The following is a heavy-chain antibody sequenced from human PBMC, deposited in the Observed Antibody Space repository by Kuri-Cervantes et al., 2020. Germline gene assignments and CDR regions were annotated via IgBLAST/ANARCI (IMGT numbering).Heavy chain of an antibody. D-gene: IGHD5-12*01. Sequence: ASVKVSCKASGYTFTGYYMHWVRQAPGQGLEWMGWINPNSGGTNYAQKFQGWVTMTRDTSISTAYMELSRLRSDDTAVYYCARRVLVATLGSEFDYWGQGTLVTVSS. V-gene: IGHV1-2*04. CDR3: ARRVLVATLGSEFDY. CDR1: GYTFTGYY. CDR2: INPNSGGT. J-gene: IGHJ4*02.